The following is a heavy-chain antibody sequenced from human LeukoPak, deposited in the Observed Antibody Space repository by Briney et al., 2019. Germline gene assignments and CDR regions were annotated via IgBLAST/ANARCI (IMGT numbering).Heavy chain of an antibody. J-gene: IGHJ5*02. Sequence: PSETLSLTCTVSGGSISSSSYYRGWIRQPPGKGLEWIGSIYYSGSTYYNPSLKSRVTISVDTSKNQFSLKLSSVTAADTAVYYCARMYGSSWPWFDPWGQGTLVTVSS. CDR2: IYYSGST. CDR3: ARMYGSSWPWFDP. CDR1: GGSISSSSYY. D-gene: IGHD6-13*01. V-gene: IGHV4-39*01.